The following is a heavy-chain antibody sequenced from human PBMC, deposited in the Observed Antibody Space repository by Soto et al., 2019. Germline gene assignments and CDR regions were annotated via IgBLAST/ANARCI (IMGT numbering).Heavy chain of an antibody. J-gene: IGHJ3*02. Sequence: PGGSLRLSCAASGFTFNTYAMSWVRQAPAQGLEWVSAISGSGFSTYYADSVKGRFSISSDSSKNTLFLQMNSLRADDTAVYFCATFTFGRPFDTWGQGTMVTVSS. V-gene: IGHV3-23*01. CDR1: GFTFNTYA. CDR2: ISGSGFST. D-gene: IGHD3-16*01. CDR3: ATFTFGRPFDT.